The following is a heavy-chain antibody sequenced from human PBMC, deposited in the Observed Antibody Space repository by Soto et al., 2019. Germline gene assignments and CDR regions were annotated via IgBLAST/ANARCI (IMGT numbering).Heavy chain of an antibody. CDR1: GDSISAYS. D-gene: IGHD5-12*01. CDR2: IHYNGNT. CDR3: AREGNLGRWLQPLDF. V-gene: IGHV4-59*01. J-gene: IGHJ4*02. Sequence: QVQLQVSGPGLVKPSETLSLTCTVSGDSISAYSWSWVRQPPGKGLEWIGNIHYNGNTKYNPSLKSPVTMSLYTSTNQFSLTLISVTAADTAKYFCAREGNLGRWLQPLDFWGQGTLVTVSS.